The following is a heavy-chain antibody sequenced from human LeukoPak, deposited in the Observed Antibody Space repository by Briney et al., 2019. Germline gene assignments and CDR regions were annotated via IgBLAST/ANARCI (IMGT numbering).Heavy chain of an antibody. CDR1: GFTFSSYG. CDR3: ARYSGYEVQAFDI. CDR2: ISYDGSNK. Sequence: SGGSLRLSCAASGFTFSSYGMHWVRQAPGKGLEWVAVISYDGSNKYYADSVKGRFTISRDNSKNTLYLQMNSLRAEDTAVYYCARYSGYEVQAFDIWGQGTMVTVS. D-gene: IGHD5-12*01. J-gene: IGHJ3*02. V-gene: IGHV3-30*03.